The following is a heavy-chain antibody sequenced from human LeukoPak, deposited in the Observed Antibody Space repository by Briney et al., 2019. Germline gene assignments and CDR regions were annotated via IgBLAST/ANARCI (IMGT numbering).Heavy chain of an antibody. V-gene: IGHV3-21*01. Sequence: PGGSLRLSCAASGLTFRSYSMNWVRQAPGKGLEWVSSISSSSNYIYYADSVKGRFTNSRDNAKNSLYLQMNSLRAEDTAVYYCARSDYGDVDAFDIWGQGTMVTVSS. CDR3: ARSDYGDVDAFDI. D-gene: IGHD4-17*01. J-gene: IGHJ3*02. CDR1: GLTFRSYS. CDR2: ISSSSNYI.